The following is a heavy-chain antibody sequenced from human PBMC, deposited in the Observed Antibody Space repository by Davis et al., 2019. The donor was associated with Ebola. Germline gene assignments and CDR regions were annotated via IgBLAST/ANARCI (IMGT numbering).Heavy chain of an antibody. J-gene: IGHJ5*02. CDR1: GYTFTSYY. D-gene: IGHD2-2*01. CDR3: ARVAPEGYCSSTSCYGGWFDP. CDR2: INPNSGST. Sequence: ASVKVSCKASGYTFTSYYMHWVRQAPGQGLEWMGWINPNSGSTSYAQKFQGRATMTRDTSTSTVYMELSSLRSEDTAVYYCARVAPEGYCSSTSCYGGWFDPWGQGTLVTVSS. V-gene: IGHV1-46*01.